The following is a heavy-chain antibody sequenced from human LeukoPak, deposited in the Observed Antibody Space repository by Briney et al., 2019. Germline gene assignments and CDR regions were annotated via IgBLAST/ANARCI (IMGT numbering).Heavy chain of an antibody. Sequence: GGSLRLSCAASGFNFTNYNMNWVRQAPGKGLEWVSSIHSSSGSIYYADSLKGRFTISRDNAKNSLYLQMNSLRAEDTAVYYCARDLAWDAFDIWGQGTMVTVSS. V-gene: IGHV3-21*01. CDR3: ARDLAWDAFDI. CDR2: IHSSSGSI. J-gene: IGHJ3*02. CDR1: GFNFTNYN.